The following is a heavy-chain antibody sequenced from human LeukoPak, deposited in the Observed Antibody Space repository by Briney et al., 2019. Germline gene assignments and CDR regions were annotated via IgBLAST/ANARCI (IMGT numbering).Heavy chain of an antibody. CDR1: GGSISSYY. J-gene: IGHJ4*02. V-gene: IGHV4-59*01. CDR2: IYYSGTT. CDR3: ARVRIGSGRAFDY. D-gene: IGHD2-15*01. Sequence: SETLSLTCTVSGGSISSYYWSWIRQPPGKGLEWLGYIYYSGTTNYNPSLKSRVSISVDTSKNQFSLKLNSMTAADTAVYYCARVRIGSGRAFDYWGRGSLVTVSS.